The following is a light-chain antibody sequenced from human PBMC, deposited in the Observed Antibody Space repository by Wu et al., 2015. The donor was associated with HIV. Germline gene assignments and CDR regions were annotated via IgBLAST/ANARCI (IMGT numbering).Light chain of an antibody. V-gene: IGKV3-20*01. CDR3: QHYGTSTRT. CDR1: QSVSSSF. J-gene: IGKJ1*01. CDR2: GAS. Sequence: EIALTQSPGTLSLSPGERATLSCRASQSVSSSFLGWYQQKPGQAPSLLIYGASTRATGIPARFSGSGSGTDFTLTISSLEPEDFAVYYCQHYGTSTRTFGQGTKVEI.